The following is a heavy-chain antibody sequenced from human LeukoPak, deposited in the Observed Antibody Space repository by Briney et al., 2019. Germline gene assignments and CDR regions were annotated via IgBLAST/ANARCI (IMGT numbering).Heavy chain of an antibody. J-gene: IGHJ3*02. CDR2: ISYDGSNK. CDR1: GFTFSSYA. CDR3: ASCGGDWLGAFDI. V-gene: IGHV3-30-3*01. Sequence: GGSLRHSCAASGFTFSSYAMHWVRQAPGKGLEGVAVISYDGSNKYYADSVKGRFTISRDNSKNTLYLQMNSLRAEDTAVYYCASCGGDWLGAFDIWGQGTMVTVSS. D-gene: IGHD2-21*02.